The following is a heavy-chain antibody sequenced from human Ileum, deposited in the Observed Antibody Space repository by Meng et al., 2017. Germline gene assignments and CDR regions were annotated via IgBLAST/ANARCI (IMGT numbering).Heavy chain of an antibody. J-gene: IGHJ4*02. D-gene: IGHD2/OR15-2a*01. V-gene: IGHV3-74*01. Sequence: EVQLVESGGGLVQPGGSLRLSCAASGCTFSSYWMHWVRQVPGKGLVWVSRIRYDGSRTGYADSVKGRFTISRDNAKNTVYLQMNSLRAEDTAIYYCAKDFSSSPGDYWGQGTLVTVSS. CDR1: GCTFSSYW. CDR3: AKDFSSSPGDY. CDR2: IRYDGSRT.